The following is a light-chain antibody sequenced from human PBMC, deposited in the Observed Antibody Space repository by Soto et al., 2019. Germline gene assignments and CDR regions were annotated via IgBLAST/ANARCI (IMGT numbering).Light chain of an antibody. Sequence: QLVLTQPPSASETPEQRVTISCSGSSSNIGRNSVNWYQHLPGTAPKLLIYSNYQRPSGVPDRFSGSKSGTSASLAISGLQSEDEADYYCAAWDDSLNALLFGGGTKVTVL. V-gene: IGLV1-44*01. CDR3: AAWDDSLNALL. CDR2: SNY. CDR1: SSNIGRNS. J-gene: IGLJ3*02.